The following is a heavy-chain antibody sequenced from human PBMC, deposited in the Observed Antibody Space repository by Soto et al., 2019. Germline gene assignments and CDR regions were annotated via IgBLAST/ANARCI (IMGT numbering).Heavy chain of an antibody. CDR2: INTGNGNT. D-gene: IGHD2-15*01. V-gene: IGHV1-3*04. Sequence: ASVKVSCKASGYTFTSYGISWVRQAPGQGLGWMGWINTGNGNTKYSQKFQGRVAITRDASASTAYMELSSLRSEDSAVYFCARSRSTSWPFDYWGQGTPVTVSS. CDR3: ARSRSTSWPFDY. J-gene: IGHJ4*02. CDR1: GYTFTSYG.